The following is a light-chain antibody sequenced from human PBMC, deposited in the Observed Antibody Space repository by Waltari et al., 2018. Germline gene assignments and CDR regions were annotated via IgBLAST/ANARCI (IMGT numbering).Light chain of an antibody. J-gene: IGLJ2*01. CDR3: AAYTSTNTVI. V-gene: IGLV2-14*01. Sequence: QSALTQPASVSGSPGQSITISCTGTNSDIGYYHYVPWYQQYPGKAPKLMIFDVTRWPSGVSHRFSGSKSGNTASLTISGLQAEDEADYFCAAYTSTNTVIFGGGTKVTVL. CDR1: NSDIGYYHY. CDR2: DVT.